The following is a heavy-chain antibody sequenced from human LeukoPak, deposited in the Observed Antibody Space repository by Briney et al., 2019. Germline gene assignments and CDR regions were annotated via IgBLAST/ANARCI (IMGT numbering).Heavy chain of an antibody. J-gene: IGHJ4*02. CDR1: GFTFSNAW. CDR2: IKSKTDGGTT. CDR3: AKGGIVGANYFDY. D-gene: IGHD1-26*01. V-gene: IGHV3-15*01. Sequence: GGSLRLSCAASGFTFSNAWMSWVRQAPGKGLEWVGRIKSKTDGGTTDYAAPVKGRFTISRDDSKNTLYLQMNSLRAEDTAVYYCAKGGIVGANYFDYWGQGTLVTVSS.